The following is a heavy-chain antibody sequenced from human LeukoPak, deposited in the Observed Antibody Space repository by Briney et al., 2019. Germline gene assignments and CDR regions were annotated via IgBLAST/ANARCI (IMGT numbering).Heavy chain of an antibody. CDR2: SRNKAKSYTT. V-gene: IGHV3-72*01. CDR3: ARVGSVARSDYLDY. D-gene: IGHD5-12*01. Sequence: GSLRLSCAASGFTFSDHFLDWVRQAPGKGLEWVGRSRNKAKSYTTEYAASVKGRFTISRDDSKNSLYLRMNSLKTEDTAVYYCARVGSVARSDYLDYWGQGTLVTASS. CDR1: GFTFSDHF. J-gene: IGHJ4*02.